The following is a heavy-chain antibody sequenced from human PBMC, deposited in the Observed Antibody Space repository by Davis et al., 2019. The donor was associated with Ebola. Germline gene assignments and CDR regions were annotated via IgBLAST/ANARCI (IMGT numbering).Heavy chain of an antibody. V-gene: IGHV3-30*04. J-gene: IGHJ4*02. CDR3: ARGGYCSGGSCYGLLDY. Sequence: PGGSLRLSCAASGFTFSSYAMHWVRQAPGKGLEWVAVISYDGSNKYYADSVKGRFTISRDNSKNTLYLQMNSLRAEDTAVYYCARGGYCSGGSCYGLLDYWGQGTLVTVSS. D-gene: IGHD2-15*01. CDR1: GFTFSSYA. CDR2: ISYDGSNK.